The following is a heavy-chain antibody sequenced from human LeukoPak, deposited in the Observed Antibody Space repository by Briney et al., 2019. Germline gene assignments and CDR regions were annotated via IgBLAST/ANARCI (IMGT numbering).Heavy chain of an antibody. J-gene: IGHJ6*02. V-gene: IGHV1-24*01. CDR3: ATNGDGDYIPSYGLDV. Sequence: ASVKVSCTVSGNTLTDLTIHWVRLAPGEGLEWMGGFDSDAGEIIYAQNFQGRVTMTEDTSADTAYMELTSLRPEDTAVYYCATNGDGDYIPSYGLDVWGQGTTVTVSS. D-gene: IGHD4-17*01. CDR2: FDSDAGEI. CDR1: GNTLTDLT.